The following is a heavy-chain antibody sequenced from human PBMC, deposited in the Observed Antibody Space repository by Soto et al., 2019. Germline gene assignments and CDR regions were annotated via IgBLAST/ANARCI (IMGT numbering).Heavy chain of an antibody. D-gene: IGHD6-6*01. CDR1: GYTFTSYY. CDR3: AREAREDEKLVWDVRDWFDP. J-gene: IGHJ5*02. CDR2: VNPSGGST. V-gene: IGHV1-46*01. Sequence: GASLKVYCQASGYTFTSYYMHWVRHAPGQGLEWMGIVNPSGGSTSYAQKFQGRVTMTRDTSTSTVYMELSSLRSEDTAVYYCAREAREDEKLVWDVRDWFDPWGQGTLVTVSS.